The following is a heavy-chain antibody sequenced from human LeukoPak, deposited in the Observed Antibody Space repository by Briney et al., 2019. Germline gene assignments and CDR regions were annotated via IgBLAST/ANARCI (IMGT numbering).Heavy chain of an antibody. CDR2: ISAYNGNT. CDR1: GYTFTSYG. CDR3: ARDSGYEEPNYYYGMDV. Sequence: ASVKVSCKASGYTFTSYGISWVRQAPGQGLEWMGWISAYNGNTNYAQKLQGRVTMTTDTSTSTAYMELRSLRSDVTAVYYCARDSGYEEPNYYYGMDVWGQGTTVTVSS. J-gene: IGHJ6*02. V-gene: IGHV1-18*01. D-gene: IGHD5-12*01.